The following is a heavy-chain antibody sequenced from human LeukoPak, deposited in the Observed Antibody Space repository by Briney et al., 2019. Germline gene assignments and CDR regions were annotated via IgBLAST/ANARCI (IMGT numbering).Heavy chain of an antibody. CDR1: GFTFSAYW. Sequence: GGSLRLSCAASGFTFSAYWMHWVRQAPGKGLEWVARITSTRRSTAYADSVKGRFTISRDNAKNTLYLQMNNLTAEDTAVYYCAIARCSRASCNTESDYWGRGTLVSVS. CDR3: AIARCSRASCNTESDY. D-gene: IGHD2-2*01. V-gene: IGHV3-74*01. CDR2: ITSTRRST. J-gene: IGHJ4*02.